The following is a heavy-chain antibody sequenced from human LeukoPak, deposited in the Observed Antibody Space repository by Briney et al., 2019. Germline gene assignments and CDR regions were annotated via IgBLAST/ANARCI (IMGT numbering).Heavy chain of an antibody. J-gene: IGHJ4*02. CDR3: ARGAPSDY. V-gene: IGHV4-61*02. CDR2: IYTSGTT. Sequence: NPSETLSLTCTVSGGSISSGPISSYYWSWVRQPAGKGLEWIGRIYTSGTTNYNPSLKSRVTMSVDTSKNQFSLKLNSVTAADTAVYYCARGAPSDYWGQGTLVTVSS. CDR1: GGSISSGPISSYY.